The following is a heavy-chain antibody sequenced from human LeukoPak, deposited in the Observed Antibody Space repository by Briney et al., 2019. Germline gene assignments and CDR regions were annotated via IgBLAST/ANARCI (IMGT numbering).Heavy chain of an antibody. CDR3: ARGVRDSRGWYHLDY. D-gene: IGHD6-19*01. J-gene: IGHJ4*02. CDR2: IYTSGST. CDR1: GGSISSYY. Sequence: PSETLSLTCTLSGGSISSYYWSWIRQPAGKGLEWTGRIYTSGSTIYNPSLKSRVTMSVDTSKNQFSLEVRSVTAADTAVYYCARGVRDSRGWYHLDYWGQGTLITVCS. V-gene: IGHV4-4*07.